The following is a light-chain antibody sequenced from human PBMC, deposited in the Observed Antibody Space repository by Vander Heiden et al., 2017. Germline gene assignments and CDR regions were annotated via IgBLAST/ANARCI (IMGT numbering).Light chain of an antibody. CDR2: WAS. CDR1: QSVLYSSNNKNY. J-gene: IGKJ1*01. V-gene: IGKV4-1*01. CDR3: QQYYSTPTWT. Sequence: RATINCKSSQSVLYSSNNKNYLAWYQQKPGQPPKLLIYWASTRESGVPDRFSGSGSGTDFTLTISSLQAEDVAVYYCQQYYSTPTWTFGQGTKVEIK.